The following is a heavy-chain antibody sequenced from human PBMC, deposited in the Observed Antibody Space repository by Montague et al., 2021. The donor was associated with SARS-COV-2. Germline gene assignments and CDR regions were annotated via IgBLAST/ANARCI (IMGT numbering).Heavy chain of an antibody. CDR2: ISYDGSNK. D-gene: IGHD2-2*01. Sequence: SLRLSCAASGFTFSSYAMHWVRQAPGKGLEWVAVISYDGSNKYYADSVKGRFTISRDNSKNMLYLQMNSLRAEDTAVYYCAREDQLLHDAFDIWGQGTMVTVSS. J-gene: IGHJ3*02. CDR1: GFTFSSYA. V-gene: IGHV3-30-3*01. CDR3: AREDQLLHDAFDI.